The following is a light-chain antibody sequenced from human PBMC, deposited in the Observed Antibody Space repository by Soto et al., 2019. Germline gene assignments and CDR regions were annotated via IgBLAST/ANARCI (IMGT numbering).Light chain of an antibody. V-gene: IGKV3-15*01. Sequence: DIVMPLPXATLSVSRSDXXXXXXXVSQSVSRKLAWYRKRPXQAPRLVIYDTYTXATGVPSRFSGSGSGKEFTLTITSLQSEDFGIYYCHQYNDWFSITFGQGTRLEI. J-gene: IGKJ5*01. CDR3: HQYNDWFSIT. CDR1: QSVSRK. CDR2: DTY.